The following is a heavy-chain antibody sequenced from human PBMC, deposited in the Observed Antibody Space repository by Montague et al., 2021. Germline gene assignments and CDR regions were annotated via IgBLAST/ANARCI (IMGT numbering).Heavy chain of an antibody. CDR3: AREGVGDLLFSFDS. V-gene: IGHV6-1*01. CDR1: GDSVSNNNAA. CDR2: TYYRSTWYT. D-gene: IGHD3-10*01. J-gene: IGHJ4*02. Sequence: SAISGDSVSNNNAAWNWIRESPSRGLDWLGRTYYRSTWYTDYAVSVKGRIAINPDTSKNQFSLQLNSVTPEDTAVYYCAREGVGDLLFSFDSWGQGTLVTVSS.